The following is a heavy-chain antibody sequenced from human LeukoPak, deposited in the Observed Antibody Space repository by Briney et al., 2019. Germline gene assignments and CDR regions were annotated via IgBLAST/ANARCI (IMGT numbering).Heavy chain of an antibody. CDR1: GGSISDYY. J-gene: IGHJ4*02. CDR3: ARGPPPDFDC. V-gene: IGHV4-4*07. CDR2: IYTTGST. Sequence: SETLSLTYTVSGGSISDYYWSWIRQPAGKGLEWIGRIYTTGSTDYNPSLKSPVTMSVDTSKNQFSLKLSSVTAADTAVHYCARGPPPDFDCWGQGTLVTVSS.